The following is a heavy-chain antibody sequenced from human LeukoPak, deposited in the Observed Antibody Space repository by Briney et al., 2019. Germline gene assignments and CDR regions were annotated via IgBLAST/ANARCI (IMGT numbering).Heavy chain of an antibody. CDR1: DFSLNTGGVA. CDR2: IYWDGDK. CDR3: AHLVVSAIYLDH. D-gene: IGHD2-21*02. J-gene: IGHJ4*02. V-gene: IGHV2-5*02. Sequence: AGPTLVNPTQILTLTCTFSDFSLNTGGVAVGWFRQPPGKALEWLALIYWDGDKRYSPSLKNRLTITKDTSKNQVVLTMTNMDPVDTATYYCAHLVVSAIYLDHWGQGTLVTVSS.